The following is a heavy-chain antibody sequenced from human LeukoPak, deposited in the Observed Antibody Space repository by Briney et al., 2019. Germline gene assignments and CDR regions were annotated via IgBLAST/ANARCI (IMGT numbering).Heavy chain of an antibody. CDR3: AGLVGRYSSGLYYYYFDY. J-gene: IGHJ4*02. V-gene: IGHV4-39*07. CDR1: GGSISSSSYY. D-gene: IGHD3-22*01. CDR2: IYYSGTT. Sequence: SSETLSLTCTVSGGSISSSSYYWGWIRQTPGKGLEWIGCIYYSGTTHSNPSVKSRVTISIDKSKNQFFLNLSSVTAADTAVYYCAGLVGRYSSGLYYYYFDYWGQGTLVTVSS.